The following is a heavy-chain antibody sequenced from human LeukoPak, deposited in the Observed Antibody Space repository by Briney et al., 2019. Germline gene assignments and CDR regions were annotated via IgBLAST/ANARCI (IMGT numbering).Heavy chain of an antibody. CDR1: GFTFSSSA. CDR3: ATSMIVVPEDY. D-gene: IGHD3-22*01. Sequence: GGSLRLSCAASGFTFSSSAMNWVRQAPGKGLEWVSSINNVGSHIYYADSVKGRFTISRDNAKNSLYLQMNSLRAEDTAVYYCATSMIVVPEDYWGQGTLVTVSS. CDR2: INNVGSHI. V-gene: IGHV3-21*01. J-gene: IGHJ4*02.